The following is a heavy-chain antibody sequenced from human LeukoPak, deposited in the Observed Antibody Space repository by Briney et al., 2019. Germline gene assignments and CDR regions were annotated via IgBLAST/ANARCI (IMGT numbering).Heavy chain of an antibody. Sequence: GGSLRLSCAASGFTFSAYSINWVRQAPGRGLEWVSSISSSGTYIYYADSVKGRFTISRDNAKNSLYLQMNSLRAEDTAVYYCARDFRYSGSYHHWFDPWGQGTLVTVSS. J-gene: IGHJ5*02. CDR2: ISSSGTYI. V-gene: IGHV3-21*01. CDR3: ARDFRYSGSYHHWFDP. D-gene: IGHD1-26*01. CDR1: GFTFSAYS.